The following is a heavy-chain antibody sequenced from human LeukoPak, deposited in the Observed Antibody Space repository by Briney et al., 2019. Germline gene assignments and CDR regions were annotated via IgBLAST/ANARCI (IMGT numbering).Heavy chain of an antibody. CDR1: GYSFTSYW. J-gene: IGHJ6*02. D-gene: IGHD3-10*01. CDR2: IYPGDSDT. Sequence: GESLKISCKGSGYSFTSYWIGWVRQMPGKGLEWMGIIYPGDSDTRHSPSFQGQVTISADKSISTAYLQWSSLKASGTAMYYCARLSGSRLGYYGSGSYYPPLYYYGMDVWGQGATVTVSS. V-gene: IGHV5-51*01. CDR3: ARLSGSRLGYYGSGSYYPPLYYYGMDV.